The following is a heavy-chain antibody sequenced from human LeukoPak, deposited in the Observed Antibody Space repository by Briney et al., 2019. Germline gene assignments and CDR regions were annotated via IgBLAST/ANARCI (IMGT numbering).Heavy chain of an antibody. J-gene: IGHJ4*02. CDR3: ARDPQYTFGYPTYDY. CDR1: GYSLTDYH. D-gene: IGHD2-2*03. CDR2: LNPVNGDF. V-gene: IGHV1-2*02. Sequence: ASVKVSCKAPGYSLTDYHIHRVRQAPGQPLEWTGDLNPVNGDFKYAQKLQGRVTMTRDTSISTFYMDLNGLTPDDTAVYYCARDPQYTFGYPTYDYWGQGTLVAVSS.